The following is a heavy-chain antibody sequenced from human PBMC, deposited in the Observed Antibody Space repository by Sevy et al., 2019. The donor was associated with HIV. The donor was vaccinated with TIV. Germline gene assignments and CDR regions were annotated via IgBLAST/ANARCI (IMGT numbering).Heavy chain of an antibody. Sequence: WETLSLTCTVSGGSVSSGSYYWSWIRQPPGKGLEWIGHIYYSGSTNYNPSLKSRVTISVDTSKNQFSLKLSSVTAADTGVYYCARAAVVVPAATRSVTFDVWGQGTMVTVSS. V-gene: IGHV4-61*01. CDR3: ARAAVVVPAATRSVTFDV. CDR2: IYYSGST. CDR1: GGSVSSGSYY. D-gene: IGHD2-2*01. J-gene: IGHJ3*01.